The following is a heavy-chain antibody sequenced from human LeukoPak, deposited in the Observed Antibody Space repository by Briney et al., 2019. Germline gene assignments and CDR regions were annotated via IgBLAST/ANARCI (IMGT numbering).Heavy chain of an antibody. CDR2: IIPIFGTA. Sequence: SVKVSCKASGGTFSSYAISWVRQAPGQGLEWMGGIIPIFGTANYAQKFQGRVTITTDESTSTAYMELSSLRSEDTAVYYCARGGVQYYYDSSGYYSLVYWGQGTLVTVSS. D-gene: IGHD3-22*01. CDR1: GGTFSSYA. V-gene: IGHV1-69*05. CDR3: ARGGVQYYYDSSGYYSLVY. J-gene: IGHJ4*02.